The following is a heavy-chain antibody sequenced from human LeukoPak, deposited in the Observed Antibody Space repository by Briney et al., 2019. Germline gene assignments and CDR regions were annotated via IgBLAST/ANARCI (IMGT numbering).Heavy chain of an antibody. CDR1: GGSISSSSYY. Sequence: SETLSLTCTVSGGSISSSSYYWGWIRQPPGKGLEWIGSIYYSGSTYYNPSLTSRVTISVDTSKNQFSLKLSSVTAADTAVYYCARLIQGYSSGWGQGTLVTVSS. J-gene: IGHJ4*02. CDR2: IYYSGST. D-gene: IGHD6-19*01. V-gene: IGHV4-39*01. CDR3: ARLIQGYSSG.